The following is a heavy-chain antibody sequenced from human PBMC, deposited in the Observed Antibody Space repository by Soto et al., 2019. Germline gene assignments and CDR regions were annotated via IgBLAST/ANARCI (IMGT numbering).Heavy chain of an antibody. V-gene: IGHV3-48*02. CDR1: GFTFSSYS. D-gene: IGHD3-10*01. CDR3: AMSYYYGSGQFDY. J-gene: IGHJ4*02. CDR2: ISSSSSTI. Sequence: EVQLVESGGGLVQPGGSLRLSCAASGFTFSSYSMNWVRQAPGKGLEWVSYISSSSSTIYYADSVKGRFTISRDNAKNSLYLQMNGLRDEDTAVYYCAMSYYYGSGQFDYWGQGTLVTVSS.